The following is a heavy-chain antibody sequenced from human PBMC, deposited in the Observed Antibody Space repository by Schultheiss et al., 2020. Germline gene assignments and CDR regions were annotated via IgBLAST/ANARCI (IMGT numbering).Heavy chain of an antibody. CDR2: ISSSSSYI. J-gene: IGHJ4*02. V-gene: IGHV3-21*01. CDR1: GFTFSSYS. Sequence: GGSLRLSCAASGFTFSSYSMNWVRQAPGKGLEWVSSISSSSSYIYYADSVKGRFTISRDNAKNSLYLQMNSLRAEDTAVYYCARAGYGSGSYYTDYYFDYWGQGTLVTVSS. D-gene: IGHD3-10*01. CDR3: ARAGYGSGSYYTDYYFDY.